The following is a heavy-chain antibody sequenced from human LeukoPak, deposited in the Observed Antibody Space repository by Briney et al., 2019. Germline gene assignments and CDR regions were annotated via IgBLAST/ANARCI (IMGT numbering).Heavy chain of an antibody. CDR1: SGSISTSNYY. J-gene: IGHJ5*02. D-gene: IGHD3-10*01. CDR2: IFYSGST. V-gene: IGHV4-39*07. Sequence: SETLSLTCTVSSGSISTSNYYWGWVRQPPGKALEWIGNIFYSGSTYYSPSLKSRVTISLDTSKNQFSLKLSSVTAADTAVYYCARRRGSSYYYGSGSYWGFDPWGQGTLVTVSS. CDR3: ARRRGSSYYYGSGSYWGFDP.